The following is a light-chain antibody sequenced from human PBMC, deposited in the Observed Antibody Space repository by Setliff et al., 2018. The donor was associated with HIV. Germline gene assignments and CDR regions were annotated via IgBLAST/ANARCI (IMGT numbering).Light chain of an antibody. CDR2: DVS. J-gene: IGLJ1*01. CDR3: SSYTNSNTYV. V-gene: IGLV2-14*03. Sequence: QSVLTQPASVSGSPGQSLIISCTGTSSDVGVYDYVSWYQHHPGKAPKLMIFDVSNRPSGVSNRFSGSKSGNTASLTISGLQTEDEADYYCSSYTNSNTYVFGTGTKVT. CDR1: SSDVGVYDY.